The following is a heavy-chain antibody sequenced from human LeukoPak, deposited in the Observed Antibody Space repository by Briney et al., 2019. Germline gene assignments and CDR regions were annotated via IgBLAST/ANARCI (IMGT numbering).Heavy chain of an antibody. D-gene: IGHD1-26*01. V-gene: IGHV3-48*03. CDR1: GFTFSSYE. Sequence: GGSLRLSCAASGFTFSSYEMNWVRQAPGKGLEWVSYISSSGSTIYYADSVKGRFTISRDNAKNSLYLQMNSLRAEDTAVYYCARVSYGTLDYWGQGTLVTVSS. J-gene: IGHJ4*02. CDR2: ISSSGSTI. CDR3: ARVSYGTLDY.